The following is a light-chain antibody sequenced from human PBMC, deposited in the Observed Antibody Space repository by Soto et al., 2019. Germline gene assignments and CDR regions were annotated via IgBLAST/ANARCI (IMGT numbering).Light chain of an antibody. CDR2: DVG. J-gene: IGLJ1*01. CDR1: SSDVGGYNY. V-gene: IGLV2-11*01. Sequence: SALTQPRSVSGSPGQSVTISCTGTSSDVGGYNYVSWYQQHPGKAPKLMIYDVGKRPSGVPDRFSGSKSDNTASLTISGLQAEDEAEYHCSSYSSGSTLYVFGTGTKVTV. CDR3: SSYSSGSTLYV.